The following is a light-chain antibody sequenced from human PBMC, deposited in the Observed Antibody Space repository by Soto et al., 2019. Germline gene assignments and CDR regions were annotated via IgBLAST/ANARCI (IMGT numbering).Light chain of an antibody. CDR2: EGT. CDR3: CLYTSFFSF. V-gene: IGLV2-23*01. Sequence: QSVLTQSASVSGSPGQSITISCIETTSDFGTKKFFSWYQQQPGKAPKLIIYEGTKRPSGVSSRFSGSKSGNTASLTVSGLQSDDEADYFCCLYTSFFSFFGGGTKVTVL. CDR1: TSDFGTKKF. J-gene: IGLJ2*01.